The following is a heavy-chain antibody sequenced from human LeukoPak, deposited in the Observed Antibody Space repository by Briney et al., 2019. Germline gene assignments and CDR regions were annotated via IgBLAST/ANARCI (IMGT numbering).Heavy chain of an antibody. Sequence: ASVKVSCKAFGYTFTGYYMHWVRQAPGQGLEWMGWINPNSGGTNYAQKFQGRVTMTRDTSISTAYMELSRLRSDDTAVYYCARDPYHRYCSSTSCYGGGYYYWGQGTLVTVSS. V-gene: IGHV1-2*02. CDR1: GYTFTGYY. CDR2: INPNSGGT. J-gene: IGHJ4*02. D-gene: IGHD2-2*01. CDR3: ARDPYHRYCSSTSCYGGGYYY.